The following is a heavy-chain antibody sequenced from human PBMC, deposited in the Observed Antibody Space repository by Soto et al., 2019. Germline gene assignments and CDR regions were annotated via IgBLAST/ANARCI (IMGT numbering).Heavy chain of an antibody. CDR3: ARVIAAAVDY. CDR1: GGSFSGYY. D-gene: IGHD6-13*01. Sequence: QVQLQQWGAGLLKPSETLSLTCAVYGGSFSGYYWSWIRQPPGKGLEWIGEINHSGSTNYNPSLKSRGTISVDTSKNQFSLKLSSVTAADTAVYYCARVIAAAVDYWGQGTLVTVSS. J-gene: IGHJ4*02. V-gene: IGHV4-34*01. CDR2: INHSGST.